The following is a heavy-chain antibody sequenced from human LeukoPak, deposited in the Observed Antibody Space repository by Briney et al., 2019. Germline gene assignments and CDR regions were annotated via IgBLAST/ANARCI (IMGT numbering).Heavy chain of an antibody. Sequence: SETLSLTCAVYGGSFSGYYWSWIRQPPGKGLEWIGEINHSGSTNYNPSLKSRVTISVDTSKNQFSLKLSSVTAADTAVYYCARLGEYCSSTSCYSPHDYWGQGTLVTVSS. CDR1: GGSFSGYY. D-gene: IGHD2-2*01. CDR2: INHSGST. J-gene: IGHJ4*02. CDR3: ARLGEYCSSTSCYSPHDY. V-gene: IGHV4-34*01.